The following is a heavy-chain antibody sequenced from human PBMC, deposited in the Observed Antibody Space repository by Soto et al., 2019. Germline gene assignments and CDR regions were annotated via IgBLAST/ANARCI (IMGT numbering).Heavy chain of an antibody. Sequence: PGESLKISCKGSGYSFTSYWISWVRQMPGKGLEWMGRIDPSDSYTNYSPSFQGHVTISADKSISTAYLQWSSLKASDTAMYYCARSAEGRGGYYYYYGMDVWGQGNPVTVSS. CDR3: ARSAEGRGGYYYYYGMDV. CDR1: GYSFTSYW. D-gene: IGHD6-13*01. V-gene: IGHV5-10-1*01. CDR2: IDPSDSYT. J-gene: IGHJ6*02.